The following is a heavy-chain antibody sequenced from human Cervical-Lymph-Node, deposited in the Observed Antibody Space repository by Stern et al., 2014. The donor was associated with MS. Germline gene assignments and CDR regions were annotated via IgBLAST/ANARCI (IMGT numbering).Heavy chain of an antibody. CDR3: ARASPPNDYQRGGFDL. D-gene: IGHD5-12*01. Sequence: VQLVESGAEVRKPGYSVKVPCRASGGTFSTYALSRVRQAPGQGLEWMGGIIPIFASANYARKFEGTVTITADETKSTTYMEHSSLRFEDTAVYYCARASPPNDYQRGGFDLWGQGTLVTVSS. CDR1: GGTFSTYA. V-gene: IGHV1-69*01. J-gene: IGHJ5*02. CDR2: IIPIFASA.